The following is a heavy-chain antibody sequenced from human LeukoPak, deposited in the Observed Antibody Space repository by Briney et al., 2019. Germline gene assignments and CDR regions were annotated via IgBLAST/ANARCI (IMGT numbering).Heavy chain of an antibody. CDR3: ARDRGRITIFGLPGRYDAFDI. J-gene: IGHJ3*02. D-gene: IGHD3-3*01. V-gene: IGHV1-18*01. Sequence: ASVKVSCKASGYTFTSYGISWVRQAPGQGLEWMGWISVYKGNTNYAQKLQGRVTMTTDTSTSTVYMELSSLRSEDTAVYYCARDRGRITIFGLPGRYDAFDIWGQGTMVTVSS. CDR1: GYTFTSYG. CDR2: ISVYKGNT.